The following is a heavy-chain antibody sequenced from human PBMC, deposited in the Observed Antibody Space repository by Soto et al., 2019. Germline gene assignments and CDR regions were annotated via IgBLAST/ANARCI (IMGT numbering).Heavy chain of an antibody. J-gene: IGHJ6*03. V-gene: IGHV4-59*12. CDR3: ARESSSSIYYYYYMDV. CDR2: IYYSGST. CDR1: GGSISSYY. D-gene: IGHD6-6*01. Sequence: PSETLSLTCTVSGGSISSYYWSWIRQPPGKGLEWIGYIYYSGSTNYNPSLKSRITISVDTSKNQFSLKLSSVTAADTAVYYCARESSSSIYYYYYMDVWGKGTTVTVSS.